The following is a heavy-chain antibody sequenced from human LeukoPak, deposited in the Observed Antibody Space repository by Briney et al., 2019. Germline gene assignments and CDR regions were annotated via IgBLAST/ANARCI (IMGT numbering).Heavy chain of an antibody. D-gene: IGHD4-23*01. CDR2: IYTSGST. V-gene: IGHV4-61*02. J-gene: IGHJ4*02. CDR1: GGSISSGSYY. Sequence: PSQTLSLTCTVSGGSISSGSYYWSWIRQPAGKGLEWIGRIYTSGSTNYNPSLKSRVAISVDTSKNQFSLKLSSVTAADTAVYYCAKTTVAGKGYYFDYWGQGTLVTVSS. CDR3: AKTTVAGKGYYFDY.